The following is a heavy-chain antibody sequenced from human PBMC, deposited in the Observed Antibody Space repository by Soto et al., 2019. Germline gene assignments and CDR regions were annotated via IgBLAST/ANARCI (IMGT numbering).Heavy chain of an antibody. CDR3: ARHKPAVATTAYYYYYYGMDV. CDR2: IYYSGST. CDR1: GGSISSYY. V-gene: IGHV4-59*08. Sequence: SETLSLTCTVSGGSISSYYWSWIRQPPGKGLEWIGYIYYSGSTNYNPSLKSRVTISVDTSKNQFSLKLSSVTAADTAAYYCARHKPAVATTAYYYYYYGMDVWGQGTTVTVS. J-gene: IGHJ6*02. D-gene: IGHD5-12*01.